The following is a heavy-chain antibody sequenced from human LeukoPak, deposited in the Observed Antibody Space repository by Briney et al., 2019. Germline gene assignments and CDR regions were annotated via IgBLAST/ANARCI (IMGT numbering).Heavy chain of an antibody. D-gene: IGHD6-13*01. J-gene: IGHJ4*02. Sequence: GGSLRLSCAGAGFSIADHHMDWVRQAPGTGLEWIGRSATTKPNSCTTQYAASVRGRFTISRDDSQNSLYLHLNSLRTEDTAVYYCVRVVTTRSGWYHFDNWGLGTLVSVSS. CDR2: SATTKPNSCTT. V-gene: IGHV3-72*01. CDR1: GFSIADHH. CDR3: VRVVTTRSGWYHFDN.